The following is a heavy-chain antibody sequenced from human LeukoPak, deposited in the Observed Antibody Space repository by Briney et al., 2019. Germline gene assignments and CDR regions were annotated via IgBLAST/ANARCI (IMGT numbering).Heavy chain of an antibody. CDR2: ISYDGSKE. CDR1: AFSFRNFA. CDR3: AKEAHYCGSDCFSSALDS. J-gene: IGHJ4*02. D-gene: IGHD2-21*02. Sequence: GGSLRLSCAASAFSFRNFAMHWVRQAPGKGLEWVAIISYDGSKESYVESVKGRFTISRDNSKNTLYLQMHSLRDEDTAVYYCAKEAHYCGSDCFSSALDSWGQGTLVTVSS. V-gene: IGHV3-33*03.